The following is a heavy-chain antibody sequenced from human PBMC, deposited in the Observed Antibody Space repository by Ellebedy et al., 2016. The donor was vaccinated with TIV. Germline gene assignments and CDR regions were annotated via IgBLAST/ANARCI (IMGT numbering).Heavy chain of an antibody. Sequence: SETLSLTCAVYGGSFSGYFWSWIRQPPGKGLQWIGEIIHNGSTNYNPSLKSQITISVDTSKNQFSLKMSSVTAADTAVYYCARGEVGDYWGQGTLVTVSS. V-gene: IGHV4-34*01. D-gene: IGHD1-26*01. CDR1: GGSFSGYF. CDR3: ARGEVGDY. J-gene: IGHJ4*02. CDR2: IIHNGST.